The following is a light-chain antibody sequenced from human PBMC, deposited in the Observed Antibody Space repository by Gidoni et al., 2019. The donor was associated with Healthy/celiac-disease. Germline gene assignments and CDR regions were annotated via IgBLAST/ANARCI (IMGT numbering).Light chain of an antibody. CDR3: QQYGSSYT. V-gene: IGKV3-20*01. Sequence: EIVLTQSPGTLSLSPGERATLSCRACQSVSSSYLAWYQQKPGQAPRLLIYCASSRATGIPDRFSGSGSGTEFTLTISRLEPEDFAVYYCQQYGSSYTFGQGTRLEIK. J-gene: IGKJ5*01. CDR1: QSVSSSY. CDR2: CAS.